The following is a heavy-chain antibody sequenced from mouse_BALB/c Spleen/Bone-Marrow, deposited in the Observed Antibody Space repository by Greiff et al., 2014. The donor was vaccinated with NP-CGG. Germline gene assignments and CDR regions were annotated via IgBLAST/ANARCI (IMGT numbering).Heavy chain of an antibody. J-gene: IGHJ1*01. CDR3: ARGGYYGTSLYWYFDV. V-gene: IGHV1-14*01. CDR1: GYKFTSYV. Sequence: VHVKQSGPELVKPGASVKMSCKASGYKFTSYVIHWVKQTPGQGLEWIGYINPYNDGTKYNEKFNGKATLTSDKSSSTAYMELSSLTSEVSSVHYCARGGYYGTSLYWYFDVWGAGTTVTVSS. D-gene: IGHD1-1*01. CDR2: INPYNDGT.